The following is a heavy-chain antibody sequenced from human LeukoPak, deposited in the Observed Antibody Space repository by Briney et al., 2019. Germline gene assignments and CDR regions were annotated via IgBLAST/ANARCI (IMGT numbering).Heavy chain of an antibody. Sequence: GGSLRLSCAASGFIVSSNYMSWVRQAPGKGLELVSSISSSSSYIYYADSVKGRFTISRDIAKNSLYLQMNSLRAEDMAVYYCAEGGGGWLIYYYYMDVWGKGTTVTVSS. CDR1: GFIVSSNY. V-gene: IGHV3-21*04. CDR2: ISSSSSYI. J-gene: IGHJ6*03. CDR3: AEGGGGWLIYYYYMDV. D-gene: IGHD3-16*01.